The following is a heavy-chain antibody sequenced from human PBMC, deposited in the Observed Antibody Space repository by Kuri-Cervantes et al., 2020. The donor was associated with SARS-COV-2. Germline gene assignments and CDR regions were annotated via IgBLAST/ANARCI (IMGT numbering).Heavy chain of an antibody. CDR2: IRSKANSYAT. CDR1: GFTFSGSA. J-gene: IGHJ6*02. D-gene: IGHD4-17*01. Sequence: GSLKISCAASGFTFSGSAMHWVRQASGKGLEWVGRIRSKANSYATAYAASVKGRFTISRDDSKNTAYLQMNSLKTEDTAVYYCSRSTVTSPLYGMDVWGQGTTVIVSS. CDR3: SRSTVTSPLYGMDV. V-gene: IGHV3-73*01.